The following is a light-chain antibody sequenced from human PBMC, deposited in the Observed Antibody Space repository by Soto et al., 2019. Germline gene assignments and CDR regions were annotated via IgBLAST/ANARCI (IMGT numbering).Light chain of an antibody. J-gene: IGKJ1*01. CDR3: QQCATSPRT. V-gene: IGKV3-20*01. CDR2: DAS. CDR1: QTVRNNY. Sequence: EIVLTQSPGTLTLSPGERATLSCRASQTVRNNYLAWYQQKPGQAPRLLVDDASRRAAGIPDRFSGSGSGTDFTLTISRLEPEHFAVYYCQQCATSPRTFGQGTTVEIK.